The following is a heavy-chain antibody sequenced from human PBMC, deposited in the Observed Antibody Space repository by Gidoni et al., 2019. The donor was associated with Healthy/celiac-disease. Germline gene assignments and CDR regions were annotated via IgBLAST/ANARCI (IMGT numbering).Heavy chain of an antibody. CDR1: GFTFSGYS. V-gene: IGHV3-21*01. Sequence: ETQLVESGGGLVKPGGSLRLSCAAPGFTFSGYSMNWVRQAPGKGLEWVSSISSSSSNIYYADSVRGRFTISRENEKNSLYLQMNGLRAEDTVVYYGASWKARTVTPRYWGQGTLVTVSS. D-gene: IGHD4-17*01. J-gene: IGHJ4*02. CDR2: ISSSSSNI. CDR3: ASWKARTVTPRY.